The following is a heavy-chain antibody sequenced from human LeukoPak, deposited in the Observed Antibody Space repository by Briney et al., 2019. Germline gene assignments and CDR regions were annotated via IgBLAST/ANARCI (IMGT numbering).Heavy chain of an antibody. Sequence: GTSLRLSCAASGFTFSRYAMHWVRQVPGKGLEWVAVIWYDGSNKYYADSVKGRFTISRDNSKNTLYLQMNSLRAEDTAVYYCARDVDGYNHFDYWGQGTLVTVSS. D-gene: IGHD5-24*01. CDR1: GFTFSRYA. V-gene: IGHV3-33*08. J-gene: IGHJ4*02. CDR3: ARDVDGYNHFDY. CDR2: IWYDGSNK.